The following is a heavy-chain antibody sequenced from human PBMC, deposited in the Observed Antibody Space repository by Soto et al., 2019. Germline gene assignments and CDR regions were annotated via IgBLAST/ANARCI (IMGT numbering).Heavy chain of an antibody. J-gene: IGHJ3*02. CDR1: GYSFTSYW. CDR2: IYPGDSDT. CDR3: ARRPYDYGHDAFDI. V-gene: IGHV5-51*01. Sequence: GESLKISCKGSGYSFTSYWIGWVRQMPGKGLEWMGIIYPGDSDTRYSPSFQGQVTIPADKSISTANLQWSSLKASDTAMYYCARRPYDYGHDAFDIWGQGTMVTVSS. D-gene: IGHD3-10*01.